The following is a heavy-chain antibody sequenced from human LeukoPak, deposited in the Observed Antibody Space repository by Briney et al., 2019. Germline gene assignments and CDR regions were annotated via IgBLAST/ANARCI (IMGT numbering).Heavy chain of an antibody. Sequence: GGSLRLSCAVSGFTVSSNYMSWVRQAPGKGLEWVSVIHNSGSTYYAISVKDRFTFSRDTSKNTVYLQVNSLRAEDTAVYYCVGATGFAYWGEGTLVTVSS. CDR2: IHNSGST. CDR1: GFTVSSNY. J-gene: IGHJ4*02. V-gene: IGHV3-66*01. CDR3: VGATGFAY. D-gene: IGHD4-17*01.